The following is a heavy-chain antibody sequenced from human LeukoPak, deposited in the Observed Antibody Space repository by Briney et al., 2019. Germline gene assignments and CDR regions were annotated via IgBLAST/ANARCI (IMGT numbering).Heavy chain of an antibody. CDR1: GYTFTGYY. J-gene: IGHJ6*03. D-gene: IGHD2-15*01. CDR2: INPNSGGT. V-gene: IGHV1-2*02. Sequence: ASVKASCKASGYTFTGYYMHWVRQAPGQGLEWMGWINPNSGGTNYARKFQGRVTMTRDTSISTAHMELSRLRSDDTAVYYCARDRGVDYCSGGSCSHYYYYMDVWGNGTTVTISS. CDR3: ARDRGVDYCSGGSCSHYYYYMDV.